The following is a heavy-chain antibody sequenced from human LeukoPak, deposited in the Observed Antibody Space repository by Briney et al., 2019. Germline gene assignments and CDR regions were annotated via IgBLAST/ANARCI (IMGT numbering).Heavy chain of an antibody. CDR1: GFTFSSYW. Sequence: HPGGSLRLSCAASGFTFSSYWMHWVRQAPGKGLVWVSRITSDGSSTSYADSVKGRFTISRDNAKNTLYLQMNSLRAEDTAVYYCARDLRKYYYDSSGHDNWFDPWGQGTLVTVSS. J-gene: IGHJ5*02. CDR3: ARDLRKYYYDSSGHDNWFDP. D-gene: IGHD3-22*01. CDR2: ITSDGSST. V-gene: IGHV3-74*01.